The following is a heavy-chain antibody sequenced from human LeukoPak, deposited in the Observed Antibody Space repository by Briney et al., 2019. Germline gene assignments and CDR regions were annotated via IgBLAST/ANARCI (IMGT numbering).Heavy chain of an antibody. Sequence: SETLSLTCTVSGGSISSGGYYWSWIRQHPGKGLEWIGYIYYSGSTYYNPSLKSRVAISVDTSKNQFSLKLSSVTAADTAVYYCARGPEAYGSGSYDKDDAFDIWGQGTMVTVSS. V-gene: IGHV4-31*03. CDR1: GGSISSGGYY. J-gene: IGHJ3*02. CDR3: ARGPEAYGSGSYDKDDAFDI. D-gene: IGHD3-10*01. CDR2: IYYSGST.